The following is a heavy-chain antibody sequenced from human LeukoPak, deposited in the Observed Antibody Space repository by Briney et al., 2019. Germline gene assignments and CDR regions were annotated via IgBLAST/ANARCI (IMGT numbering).Heavy chain of an antibody. CDR3: ARDQSGDGYTDAFDV. CDR1: GYTFTSYY. D-gene: IGHD5-24*01. V-gene: IGHV1-46*01. J-gene: IGHJ3*01. Sequence: ASVTVSCKASGYTFTSYYMHWVRQAPGQGLEWMGIINPSGGSTNYAQKFQGRVTMTRDTSTSTVYMELSSLRSEDTAVYYCARDQSGDGYTDAFDVWGQGTMVTVSS. CDR2: INPSGGST.